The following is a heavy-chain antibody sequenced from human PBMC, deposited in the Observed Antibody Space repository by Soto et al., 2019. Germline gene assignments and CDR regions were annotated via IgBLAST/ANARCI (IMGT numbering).Heavy chain of an antibody. Sequence: QVTVKESGPVLVKPTETLTLTCTVSGFSLSNAGLGVSWIRQPPGKALEWLAHIFSNDEKSYSTSLKSRLTISKDTSKSQVVLTMTNMHPVDTATYYCASTYITSWYWFDPWGQGTLVTVSS. V-gene: IGHV2-26*04. CDR1: GFSLSNAGLG. D-gene: IGHD6-13*01. J-gene: IGHJ5*02. CDR3: ASTYITSWYWFDP. CDR2: IFSNDEK.